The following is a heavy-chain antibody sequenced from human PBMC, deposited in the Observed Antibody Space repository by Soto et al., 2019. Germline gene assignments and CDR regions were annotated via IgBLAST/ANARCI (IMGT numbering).Heavy chain of an antibody. CDR2: TISSGQYI. V-gene: IGHV3-21*06. CDR3: ARGARYDTLTGYL. J-gene: IGHJ1*01. D-gene: IGHD3-9*01. CDR1: GVRFRDYS. Sequence: XGALRLSCEGAGVRFRDYSINWFRQAPGKGLEWVSFTISSGQYIKYADSVKGRFTISRDNAKNSVHLQMNNLRVEDTAIYYCARGARYDTLTGYLWGQGTRVTVSS.